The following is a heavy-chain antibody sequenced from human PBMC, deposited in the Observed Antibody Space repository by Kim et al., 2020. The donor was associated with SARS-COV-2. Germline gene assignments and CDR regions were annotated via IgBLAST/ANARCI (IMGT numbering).Heavy chain of an antibody. V-gene: IGHV3-11*06. D-gene: IGHD3-10*01. J-gene: IGHJ6*02. Sequence: SVRGRFTISRDNAKNSLYLQMNSLRAEDTAVYYCARDMTSGVRSYYGMDVWGQGTTVTVSS. CDR3: ARDMTSGVRSYYGMDV.